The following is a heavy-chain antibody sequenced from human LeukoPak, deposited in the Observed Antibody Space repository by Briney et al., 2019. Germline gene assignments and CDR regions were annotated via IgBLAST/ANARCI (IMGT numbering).Heavy chain of an antibody. Sequence: SETLSLTCAVYGGSFSGYYWSWIRQAPGKGLEWIGEINHSGSTNYNPSLKSRVTISVDTSKNQFSLKLSSVTAADTAVYYCATGVAGTQDYWGQGTLVTVSS. CDR1: GGSFSGYY. CDR3: ATGVAGTQDY. V-gene: IGHV4-34*01. CDR2: INHSGST. D-gene: IGHD6-19*01. J-gene: IGHJ4*02.